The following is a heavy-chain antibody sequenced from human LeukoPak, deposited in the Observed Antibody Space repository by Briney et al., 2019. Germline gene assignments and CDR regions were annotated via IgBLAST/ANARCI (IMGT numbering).Heavy chain of an antibody. J-gene: IGHJ6*03. CDR3: ARVRLGDYYYYYMDV. CDR1: GYSFTSYW. D-gene: IGHD3-10*01. Sequence: GESLKISCKGSGYSFTSYWIGWVRQMPGKGLEWMGIIYPGDSDTRYSPSSQGQVTISADKSISTAYLQWSSLKASDTAMYYCARVRLGDYYYYYMDVWGKGTTVTVSS. V-gene: IGHV5-51*01. CDR2: IYPGDSDT.